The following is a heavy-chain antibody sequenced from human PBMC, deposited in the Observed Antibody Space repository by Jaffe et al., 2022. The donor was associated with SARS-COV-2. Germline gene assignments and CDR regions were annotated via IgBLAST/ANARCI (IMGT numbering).Heavy chain of an antibody. CDR3: ARDVSSSGSYYSYFDY. V-gene: IGHV3-21*01. Sequence: EVQLVESGGGLVKPGGSLRLSCAASGFTFSSYSMNWVRQAPGKGLEWVSSISSSSSYIYYADSVKGRFTISRDNAKNSLYLQMNSLRAEDTAVYYCARDVSSSGSYYSYFDYWGQGTLVTVSS. J-gene: IGHJ4*02. D-gene: IGHD1-26*01. CDR1: GFTFSSYS. CDR2: ISSSSSYI.